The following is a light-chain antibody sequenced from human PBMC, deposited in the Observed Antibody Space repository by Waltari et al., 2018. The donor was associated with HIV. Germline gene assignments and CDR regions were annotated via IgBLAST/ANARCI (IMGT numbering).Light chain of an antibody. CDR3: ATWDDSLSVLV. V-gene: IGLV1-47*01. CDR1: SSNIGNNY. CDR2: KNN. J-gene: IGLJ2*01. Sequence: QAVLTQPPSASGTPGQRVTISCSGRSSNIGNNYVYWYLQLPGSAPTLLIYKNNQRPSGVPDRCSGSKSGTSASLAVSGLRSDDEGYYYCATWDDSLSVLVFGEGTKVTVL.